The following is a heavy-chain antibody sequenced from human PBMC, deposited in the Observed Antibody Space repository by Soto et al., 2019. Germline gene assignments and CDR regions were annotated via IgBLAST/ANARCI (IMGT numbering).Heavy chain of an antibody. D-gene: IGHD4-17*01. V-gene: IGHV4-39*01. CDR2: LYYTGIT. Sequence: PSETLSLTCTVSGGSVSGSSYYWGWIRQPPGKGLEWIGNLYYTGITYYNSSLMSRVTISIDTSRNQFSLILRSVTAADTAVYYCAGRYGDPYSFDYWGQGALVTVSS. CDR1: GGSVSGSSYY. J-gene: IGHJ4*02. CDR3: AGRYGDPYSFDY.